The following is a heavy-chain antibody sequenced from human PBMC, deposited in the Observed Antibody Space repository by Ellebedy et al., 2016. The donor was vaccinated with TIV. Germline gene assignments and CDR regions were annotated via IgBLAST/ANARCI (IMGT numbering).Heavy chain of an antibody. V-gene: IGHV3-30*01. CDR2: ISYDGSNK. Sequence: GESLKISCAASGFTFSSYDMHWVRQAPGKGLEWVAVISYDGSNKYYADSVKGRFTISRDNSKNTLYLQMNSLRAEDTAVYYCAREWSSGYYYDSNGAFDYWGQGTLVTVSS. CDR3: AREWSSGYYYDSNGAFDY. D-gene: IGHD3-22*01. CDR1: GFTFSSYD. J-gene: IGHJ4*02.